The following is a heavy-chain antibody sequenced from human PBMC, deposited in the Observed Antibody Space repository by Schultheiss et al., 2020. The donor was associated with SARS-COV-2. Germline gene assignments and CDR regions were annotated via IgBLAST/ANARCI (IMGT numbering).Heavy chain of an antibody. CDR3: AREALDAFDI. J-gene: IGHJ3*02. V-gene: IGHV3-21*01. CDR2: ISSSSSYI. Sequence: GGSLRLSCAASGFTFSSYSMNWVRQAPGKGLEWVSSISSSSSYIYYADSVKGRFTISRDNSKNTLYLQMNSLRAEDTAVYYCAREALDAFDIWGQGTTVTVSS. CDR1: GFTFSSYS.